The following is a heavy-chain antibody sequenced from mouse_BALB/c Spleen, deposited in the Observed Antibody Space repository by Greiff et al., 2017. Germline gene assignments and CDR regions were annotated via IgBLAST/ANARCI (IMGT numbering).Heavy chain of an antibody. V-gene: IGHV1-4*01. Sequence: QVQLQQSGAELARPGASVKMSCKASGYTFTSYTMHWVKQRPGQGLEWIGYINPSSGYTNYNEKFKGKATLTADTSSSTAYMQLSSLTSEDSAIYYCAPSIYYDYGGGFAYWGQGTLVTVSA. CDR3: APSIYYDYGGGFAY. J-gene: IGHJ3*01. CDR2: INPSSGYT. D-gene: IGHD2-4*01. CDR1: GYTFTSYT.